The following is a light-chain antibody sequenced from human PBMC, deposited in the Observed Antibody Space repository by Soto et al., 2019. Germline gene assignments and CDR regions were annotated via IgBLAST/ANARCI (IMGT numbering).Light chain of an antibody. CDR2: DAS. CDR1: QSVSSY. CDR3: PQRSDWPPWT. V-gene: IGKV3-11*01. J-gene: IGKJ1*01. Sequence: EIVLTQSPATLSLSPGERATLSCRASQSVSSYLAWYQQKPGQAPRLLIYDASNRATGIPARFSGSGSGTDFTLTIRSLEPEDFAVYYSPQRSDWPPWTFGQGTKVEIK.